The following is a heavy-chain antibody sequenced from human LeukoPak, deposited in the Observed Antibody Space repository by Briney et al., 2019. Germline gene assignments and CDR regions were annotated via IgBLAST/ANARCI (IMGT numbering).Heavy chain of an antibody. J-gene: IGHJ4*02. Sequence: GASVKVSCKASGYNFAIYGITWVLQAPGQGLEWMGWISAENGNTNYAQKFQGRVTMTADTFTSTAYLDLRSLRSDDTAVYYCARAGATVTKNFDNWGQGTLVTVSS. D-gene: IGHD4-17*01. CDR3: ARAGATVTKNFDN. V-gene: IGHV1-18*01. CDR2: ISAENGNT. CDR1: GYNFAIYG.